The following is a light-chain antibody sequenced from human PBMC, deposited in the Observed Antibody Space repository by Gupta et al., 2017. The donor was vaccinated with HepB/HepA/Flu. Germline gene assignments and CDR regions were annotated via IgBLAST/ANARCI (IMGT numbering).Light chain of an antibody. J-gene: IGLJ1*01. V-gene: IGLV1-47*02. Sequence: QPVPTQPPSASGTPGQRVAISCSGSSSNVGRDNVYWYRQLPGTAPKLLIYNDDRRPSGVPDRFSGSKSGTSASLAISGLRSEDEADYYCAAWDNSLSAYVFGTGTWVTVL. CDR2: NDD. CDR3: AAWDNSLSAYV. CDR1: SSNVGRDN.